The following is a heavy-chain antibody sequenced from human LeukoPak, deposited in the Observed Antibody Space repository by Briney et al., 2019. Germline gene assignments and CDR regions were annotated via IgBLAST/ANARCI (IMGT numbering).Heavy chain of an antibody. CDR2: IWYDGSNE. Sequence: GGSLRLSCAASGFTFSSYGMHWVRQAPGKGLEWVAVIWYDGSNEYYADSVKGRFTISRDNSKNTLYLQMNSLRVEDTAVYYCARDYGSGSYRSLWDWGQGTLVTVSS. J-gene: IGHJ4*02. CDR1: GFTFSSYG. CDR3: ARDYGSGSYRSLWD. V-gene: IGHV3-33*01. D-gene: IGHD3-10*01.